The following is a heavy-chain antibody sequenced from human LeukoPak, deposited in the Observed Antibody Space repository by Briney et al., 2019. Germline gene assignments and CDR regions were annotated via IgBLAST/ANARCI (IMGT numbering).Heavy chain of an antibody. D-gene: IGHD3-22*01. CDR1: GYSFTSYW. CDR3: ARSPTYYYDSSGLRVWFDP. Sequence: GESLKISRKGSGYSFTSYWSGWVRQMPGKGLEWMGIIYPGDSDTRYSPSFQGQVTISADKSISTAYLQWSSLKASDTAMYYCARSPTYYYDSSGLRVWFDPWGQGTLVTVSS. CDR2: IYPGDSDT. V-gene: IGHV5-51*01. J-gene: IGHJ5*02.